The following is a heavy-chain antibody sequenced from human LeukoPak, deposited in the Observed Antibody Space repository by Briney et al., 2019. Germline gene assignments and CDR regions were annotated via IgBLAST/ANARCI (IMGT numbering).Heavy chain of an antibody. CDR1: GGSISSSSYY. J-gene: IGHJ5*02. V-gene: IGHV4-39*01. Sequence: SETLSLTCTVSGGSISSSSYYWGWIRQPPGKGLEWIGSIYYSGSTYYNPSLKSRVTISVDTSKNQFSLKLSSVTAADTAVYYCARAGYDILTGYYSGWFDPWGQGTLVTVSS. CDR2: IYYSGST. CDR3: ARAGYDILTGYYSGWFDP. D-gene: IGHD3-9*01.